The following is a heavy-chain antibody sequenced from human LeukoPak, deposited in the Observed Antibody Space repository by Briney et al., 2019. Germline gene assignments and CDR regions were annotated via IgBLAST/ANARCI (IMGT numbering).Heavy chain of an antibody. D-gene: IGHD1-26*01. J-gene: IGHJ5*02. CDR3: ARERWAVGATRGNWFDP. V-gene: IGHV1-46*01. CDR1: GYTFTSYY. CDR2: INPSGGST. Sequence: ASVKVSCKASGYTFTSYYMHWVRQAPGQGLEWMGIINPSGGSTSYAQKFQGRVTMTRDMSTSTVYMELSSLRSEDTAVYYCARERWAVGATRGNWFDPWGQGTLVTVSS.